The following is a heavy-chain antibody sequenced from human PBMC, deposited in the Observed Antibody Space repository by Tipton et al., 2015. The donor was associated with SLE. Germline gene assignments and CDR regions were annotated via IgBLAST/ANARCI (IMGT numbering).Heavy chain of an antibody. V-gene: IGHV4-34*01. CDR3: ARGGVGGYDYFDH. J-gene: IGHJ4*02. Sequence: TLSLTCAVYGGSFSGYYWSWIRQPPGKGLEWIGEINRSGSTNYNPSLKSRLTISVDTSKNQFSLKLSSVTAADTAVYYCARGGVGGYDYFDHWGQGTLVTVSS. D-gene: IGHD5-12*01. CDR2: INRSGST. CDR1: GGSFSGYY.